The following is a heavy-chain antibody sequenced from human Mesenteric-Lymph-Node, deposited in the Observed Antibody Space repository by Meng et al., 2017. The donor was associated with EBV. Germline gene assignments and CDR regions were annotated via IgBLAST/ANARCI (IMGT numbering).Heavy chain of an antibody. CDR3: ARREASSPGWFDP. V-gene: IGHV4-39*01. D-gene: IGHD6-13*01. CDR1: GGSIISSSYY. J-gene: IGHJ5*02. CDR2: IYYSGST. Sequence: QLQLQESGPGLVQSSETLSLTCTVSGGSIISSSYYWAWIRQPPGKGLEWIGNIYYSGSTHYNPSLKSRVTISEDTSKNQFSLKVSSVIAADTAVYYCARREASSPGWFDPWGQGTLVTVSS.